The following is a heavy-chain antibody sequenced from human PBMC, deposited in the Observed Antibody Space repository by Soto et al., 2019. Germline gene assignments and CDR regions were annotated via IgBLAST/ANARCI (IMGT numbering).Heavy chain of an antibody. J-gene: IGHJ3*02. D-gene: IGHD6-19*01. V-gene: IGHV3-30*18. CDR3: AKARGIAVARDAFDI. Sequence: GGSLRLSCAASGFTFSSYGMHCVRQAPGKGLEWVAVISYDGSNKYYADSVKGRFTISRDNSKNTLYLQMNSLRAEDTAVYYCAKARGIAVARDAFDIWGQGTMVTVSS. CDR1: GFTFSSYG. CDR2: ISYDGSNK.